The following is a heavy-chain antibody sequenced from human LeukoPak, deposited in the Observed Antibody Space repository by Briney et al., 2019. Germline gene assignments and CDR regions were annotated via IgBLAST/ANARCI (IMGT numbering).Heavy chain of an antibody. Sequence: SETLSLTCAVCGGSFSAYYWSWIRQPPGKGLEWIGEINPSGITEWIGEINHSGSTNYNPSLKSRVTISVDTSKNQFSLKLSSLTAADTGVYYCARVYDSSGYYLAYWGQGTLVTVSS. D-gene: IGHD3-22*01. CDR1: GGSFSAYY. V-gene: IGHV4-34*01. CDR3: ARVYDSSGYYLAY. CDR2: INHSGST. J-gene: IGHJ4*02.